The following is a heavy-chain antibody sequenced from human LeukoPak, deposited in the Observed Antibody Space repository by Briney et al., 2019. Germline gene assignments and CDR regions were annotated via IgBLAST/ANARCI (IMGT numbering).Heavy chain of an antibody. CDR1: AYDFTGYY. J-gene: IGHJ4*02. Sequence: ASVKVSCKVVAYDFTGYYIHWVRQAPGQGPEWMGRLNPNTGHAVYAFKFQGRVTITRDTSSITAYMEVTRLTSDDTALYYCAKDRDGADRIVLWGQGTLVTVSS. CDR3: AKDRDGADRIVL. CDR2: LNPNTGHA. D-gene: IGHD5-24*01. V-gene: IGHV1-2*06.